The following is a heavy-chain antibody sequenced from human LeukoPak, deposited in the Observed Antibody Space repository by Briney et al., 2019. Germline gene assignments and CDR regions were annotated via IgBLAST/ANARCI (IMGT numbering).Heavy chain of an antibody. CDR1: GFTFSSYS. CDR2: ISSSSSYI. V-gene: IGHV3-21*01. CDR3: ASYDILTGYADY. Sequence: GGSLRLSCAASGFTFSSYSMNWVRQAPGKGLEWVSSISSSSSYIYYADSMKGRFTISRDNAKNSLYLQMNSLRAEDTAVYYCASYDILTGYADYWGQGTLVTVSS. J-gene: IGHJ4*02. D-gene: IGHD3-9*01.